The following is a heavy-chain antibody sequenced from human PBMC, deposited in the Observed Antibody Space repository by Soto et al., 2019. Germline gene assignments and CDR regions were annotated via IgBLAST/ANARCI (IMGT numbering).Heavy chain of an antibody. Sequence: GGSLRLSCAASGFTFSSYGMHWVRQAPGKGLEWVAVIWYDGSNKYYADSVKGRFTISRDNAKNTLYLQMNSLRAEDTAVYYCVRGDGDYNDGNGYLAGHWGQGTLVTVSS. CDR2: IWYDGSNK. CDR1: GFTFSSYG. CDR3: VRGDGDYNDGNGYLAGH. J-gene: IGHJ4*02. D-gene: IGHD5-18*01. V-gene: IGHV3-33*01.